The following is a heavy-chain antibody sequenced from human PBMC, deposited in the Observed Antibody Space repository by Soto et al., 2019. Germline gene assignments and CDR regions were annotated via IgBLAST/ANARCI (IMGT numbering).Heavy chain of an antibody. V-gene: IGHV5-10-1*01. J-gene: IGHJ4*02. CDR1: GYSFADYW. CDR3: ARQIYDSDTGPNFQYYFDS. Sequence: GEALKIFCKGSGYSFADYWITWVRQKPGKGLGWMGRIDPSDSQTYYSPSFRGHVTISVTKSITTVFLQWSSLRASDTAMYYCARQIYDSDTGPNFQYYFDSWGQGTPVTVSS. D-gene: IGHD5-18*01. CDR2: IDPSDSQT.